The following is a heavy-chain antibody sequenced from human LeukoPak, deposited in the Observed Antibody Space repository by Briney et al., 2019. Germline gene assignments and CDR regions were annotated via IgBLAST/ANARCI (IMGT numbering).Heavy chain of an antibody. J-gene: IGHJ4*02. CDR2: IRSKAYGATT. V-gene: IGHV3-49*03. CDR3: TREYYYHSSGFDY. Sequence: GGSLRLSCTASGFTFGDYAMSWFRQAPGKGLRWVGYIRSKAYGATTEYAASVKGRFTISRDDSKSIAYLQMNSLKTEDTAVYYCTREYYYHSSGFDYWGRGTLVTVSS. D-gene: IGHD3-22*01. CDR1: GFTFGDYA.